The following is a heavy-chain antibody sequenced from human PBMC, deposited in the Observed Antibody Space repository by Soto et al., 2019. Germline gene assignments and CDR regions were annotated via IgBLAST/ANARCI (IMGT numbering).Heavy chain of an antibody. D-gene: IGHD2-8*01. CDR3: ARGYCTNGVCYSFDY. V-gene: IGHV1-69*13. CDR1: GGTFSSYA. CDR2: IIPIFGTA. J-gene: IGHJ4*02. Sequence: ASVKVSCKASGGTFSSYAISWVRQAPGQGLEWMGGIIPIFGTANYAQKFQGRVTITADESTSTAYMELSSLRSEDTAVYYCARGYCTNGVCYSFDYWGQGTLVTVSS.